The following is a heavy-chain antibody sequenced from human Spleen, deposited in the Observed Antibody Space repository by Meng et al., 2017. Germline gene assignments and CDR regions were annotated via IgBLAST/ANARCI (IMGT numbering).Heavy chain of an antibody. CDR3: ARDYGDYVSYYYYYGMDV. CDR2: IYYSGST. CDR1: GGSISSSSYY. J-gene: IGHJ6*02. D-gene: IGHD4-17*01. Sequence: SETLSLTCTVSGGSISSSSYYWGWIRQPPGKGLEWIGSIYYSGSTYYNPSLKSRVTISVDTSKNQFSLKLSSVTAADTAVYYCARDYGDYVSYYYYYGMDVWGQGTTVTVSS. V-gene: IGHV4-39*07.